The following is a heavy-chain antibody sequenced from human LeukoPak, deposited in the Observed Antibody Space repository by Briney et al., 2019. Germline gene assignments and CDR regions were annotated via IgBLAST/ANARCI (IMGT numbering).Heavy chain of an antibody. D-gene: IGHD6-6*01. V-gene: IGHV4-59*04. J-gene: IGHJ4*02. Sequence: SETLSLTCAVSGGSISSYYWSWIRQPPGKGLEWIGYIYYSGSTYYNPSLKSRVTISVDTSKNQFSLKLSSVTAADTAVYYCARYPRIAARPVWGQGTLVTVSS. CDR1: GGSISSYY. CDR2: IYYSGST. CDR3: ARYPRIAARPV.